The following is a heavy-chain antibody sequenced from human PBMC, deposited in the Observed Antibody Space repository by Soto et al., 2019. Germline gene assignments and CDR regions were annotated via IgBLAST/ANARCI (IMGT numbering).Heavy chain of an antibody. J-gene: IGHJ4*02. V-gene: IGHV1-3*01. D-gene: IGHD6-19*01. Sequence: ASVKVSCKASGYTFTSYAMHWVRQAPGQRLEWMGWINAGNGNTKYSQKFQGRVTITRDTSASTAYMELSSLRSEDTAVYYCARSDDLYSSGWYVDYWGQGTLVTVSS. CDR2: INAGNGNT. CDR1: GYTFTSYA. CDR3: ARSDDLYSSGWYVDY.